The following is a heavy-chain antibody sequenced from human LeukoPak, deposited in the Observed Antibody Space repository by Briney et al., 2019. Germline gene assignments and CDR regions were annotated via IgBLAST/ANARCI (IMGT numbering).Heavy chain of an antibody. CDR2: IYYTGSP. Sequence: SETLSLTCTVSGGSISSYYWSWIRQPPGKGLEWIGHIYYTGSPNYNPSLKSRVTISVDTSKNQFSLKLSSVTAADTAVYYCARGSGFYGYWGQGTLVTVSS. V-gene: IGHV4-59*01. D-gene: IGHD6-19*01. CDR3: ARGSGFYGY. J-gene: IGHJ4*02. CDR1: GGSISSYY.